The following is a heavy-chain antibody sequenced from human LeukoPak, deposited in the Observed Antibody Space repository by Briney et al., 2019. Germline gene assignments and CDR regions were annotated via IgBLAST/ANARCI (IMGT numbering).Heavy chain of an antibody. Sequence: GASVKVSCKASGYTLTGYYMHWVRQAPGQGLEWMGWINPNSGGTNYAQKFQGRVTMTTDTSTSTAYMELRSLRSDDTAVYYCARDLGYSSSPGDVWGQGTTVTVSS. D-gene: IGHD6-6*01. CDR3: ARDLGYSSSPGDV. J-gene: IGHJ6*02. CDR2: INPNSGGT. CDR1: GYTLTGYY. V-gene: IGHV1-2*02.